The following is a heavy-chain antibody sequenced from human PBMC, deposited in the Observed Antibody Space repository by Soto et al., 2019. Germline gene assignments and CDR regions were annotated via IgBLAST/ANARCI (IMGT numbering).Heavy chain of an antibody. CDR3: ATPPGGGGY. Sequence: EVQLVESGGGLIQPGGSLRLSCAVSGFTVSNNYMSWVRQAPGKGLEGVSVIYSGGYTAYGDSVKGRFTISRDNSKNTLILQRKGRGAGDPAGYYRATPPGGGGYWGQGTLVTVSS. V-gene: IGHV3-53*01. CDR1: GFTVSNNY. J-gene: IGHJ4*02. D-gene: IGHD3-10*01. CDR2: IYSGGYT.